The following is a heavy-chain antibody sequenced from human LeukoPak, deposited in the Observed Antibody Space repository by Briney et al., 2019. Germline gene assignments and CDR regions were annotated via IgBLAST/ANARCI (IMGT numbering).Heavy chain of an antibody. D-gene: IGHD2-15*01. Sequence: GGSLRLSCAPSGFSFSSYAMHWVRQAPGKGLEWVAVISYDGSNKYYADSVKGRFTISRDNSKNTLYLQMNSLRAEDTAAYYCATGSGGPFDYWGQGTLVTVSS. CDR3: ATGSGGPFDY. CDR2: ISYDGSNK. J-gene: IGHJ4*02. CDR1: GFSFSSYA. V-gene: IGHV3-30-3*01.